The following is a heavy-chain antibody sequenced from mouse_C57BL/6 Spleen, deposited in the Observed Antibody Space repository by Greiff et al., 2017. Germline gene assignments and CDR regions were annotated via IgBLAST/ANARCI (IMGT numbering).Heavy chain of an antibody. J-gene: IGHJ1*03. D-gene: IGHD2-1*01. Sequence: EVQGVESGGGLVKPGGSLKLSCAASGFTFSSYAMSWVRQTPEKRLEWVATISDGGSYTYYPDNVKGRFTISRDNAKNNLYLQMSHLKSEDTAMYYCARDRGNYWYFDVWGTGTTVTVSS. CDR2: ISDGGSYT. V-gene: IGHV5-4*01. CDR1: GFTFSSYA. CDR3: ARDRGNYWYFDV.